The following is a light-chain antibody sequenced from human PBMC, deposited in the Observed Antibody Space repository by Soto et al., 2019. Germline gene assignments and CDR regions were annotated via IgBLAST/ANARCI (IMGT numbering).Light chain of an antibody. Sequence: LTQPASVSGSPGQSITISCTGTSSDVCGYNYVSWYQQHPGKAPKFMIYDASNRPSGVSNRFSGSKSGNTASLTISGLQAEDEADYYCSSYTTSNTRQIVFGTGTKVTVL. V-gene: IGLV2-14*01. CDR3: SSYTTSNTRQIV. CDR1: SSDVCGYNY. CDR2: DAS. J-gene: IGLJ1*01.